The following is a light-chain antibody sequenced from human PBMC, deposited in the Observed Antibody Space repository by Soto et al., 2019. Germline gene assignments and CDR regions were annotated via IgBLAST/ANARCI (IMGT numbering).Light chain of an antibody. CDR3: SSYTSDTTGV. V-gene: IGLV2-14*01. CDR2: EVI. CDR1: SSDVGGYNY. Sequence: QSALTQPASVSGSPGQSIAISCTGTSSDVGGYNYVSWYQQHPGKAPKLMIYEVITRPSGVSNRFSGSKSGNTAALTISGLQAEDEADYYCSSYTSDTTGVFGTGTKVTVL. J-gene: IGLJ1*01.